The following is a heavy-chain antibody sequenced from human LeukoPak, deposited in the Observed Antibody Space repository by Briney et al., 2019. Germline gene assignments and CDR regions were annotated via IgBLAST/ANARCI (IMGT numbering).Heavy chain of an antibody. CDR1: GFTFSSYW. V-gene: IGHV3-74*01. Sequence: PGGSLRLSCAASGFTFSSYWMHWVRQPPGKGLVWVSRTNSDGNSTRYADSVKGRFTISRDNAKNTLYLQMNSLRAEDTAVYYCAKGTDEFDIWGQGTMVTISS. CDR3: AKGTDEFDI. CDR2: TNSDGNST. J-gene: IGHJ3*02.